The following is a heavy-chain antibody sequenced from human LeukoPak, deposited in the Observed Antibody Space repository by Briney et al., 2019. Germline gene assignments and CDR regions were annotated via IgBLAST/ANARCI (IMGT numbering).Heavy chain of an antibody. V-gene: IGHV1-18*01. CDR3: ARDQGISQKWLVRDY. CDR1: GYTFTSYG. CDR2: ISAYNGNT. D-gene: IGHD6-19*01. J-gene: IGHJ4*02. Sequence: ASVKVSCKASGYTFTSYGISWVRQAPGQGLEWMGWISAYNGNTNYAQKLQGRVTMTTDTSTSTAYMELRSLRSDDTAVYYCARDQGISQKWLVRDYWGQGTLVTVSS.